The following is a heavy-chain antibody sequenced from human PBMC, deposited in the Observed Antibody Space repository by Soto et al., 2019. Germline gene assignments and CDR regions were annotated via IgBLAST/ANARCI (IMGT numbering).Heavy chain of an antibody. CDR3: ARDSLSYDYIWGSSRVHPHY. Sequence: GGSLRLSCAASGFTFSSYWMSWVRQAPGKGLEWVANIKQDGSEKYYVDSVKGRFTISRDNAKNSLYLQMNSLRAEDTAVYYCARDSLSYDYIWGSSRVHPHYWGPGTLVTVVS. CDR1: GFTFSSYW. V-gene: IGHV3-7*01. CDR2: IKQDGSEK. J-gene: IGHJ4*02. D-gene: IGHD3-16*02.